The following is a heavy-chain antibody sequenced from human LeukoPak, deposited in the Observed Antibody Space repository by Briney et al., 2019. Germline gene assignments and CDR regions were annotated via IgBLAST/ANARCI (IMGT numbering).Heavy chain of an antibody. CDR3: ARGPSAGGYDYVWGSYRYTGQDY. Sequence: PGRSLRLSCAASGFTSSSYAMHWVRQAPGKGLEWVAVISYDGSNKYYADSVKGRFTISRDNSKNTLYLRMNSLRAEDTAVCYCARGPSAGGYDYVWGSYRYTGQDYWGQGTLVTVSS. V-gene: IGHV3-30*04. CDR1: GFTSSSYA. D-gene: IGHD3-16*02. CDR2: ISYDGSNK. J-gene: IGHJ4*02.